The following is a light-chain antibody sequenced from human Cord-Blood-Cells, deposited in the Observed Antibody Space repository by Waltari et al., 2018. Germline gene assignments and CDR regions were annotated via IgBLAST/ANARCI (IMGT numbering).Light chain of an antibody. CDR1: SRDVGGYHY. Sequence: QSALTQPASVSGSPGQSITISCTGTSRDVGGYHYVSWYQQHPGKAPKLMIYEVSNRPSGVSNRFSGSKSGNTASLTISGLQAEDEADYYCSSYTSSSTDWVFGGGTKLTVL. CDR2: EVS. J-gene: IGLJ3*02. CDR3: SSYTSSSTDWV. V-gene: IGLV2-14*01.